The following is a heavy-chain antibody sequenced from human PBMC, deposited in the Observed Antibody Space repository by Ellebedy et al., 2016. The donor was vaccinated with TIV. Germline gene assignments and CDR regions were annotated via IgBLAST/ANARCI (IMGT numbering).Heavy chain of an antibody. CDR3: ARDGAVNTVFDY. CDR2: IYSSGST. V-gene: IGHV4-59*01. D-gene: IGHD4-17*01. J-gene: IGHJ4*02. Sequence: MPPETLSLTCTVSGGSISPYYWRWIWPSPGPALARLGSIYSSGSTNYTPSLKSRVHIAIDTSKKQISLKLSSVTAADTAVYYCARDGAVNTVFDYWGQGTLVTVSS. CDR1: GGSISPYY.